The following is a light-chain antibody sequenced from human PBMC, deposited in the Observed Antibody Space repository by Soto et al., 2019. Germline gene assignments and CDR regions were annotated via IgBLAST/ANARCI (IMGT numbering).Light chain of an antibody. V-gene: IGKV1-9*01. J-gene: IGKJ1*01. CDR2: ATS. CDR3: QHYNSSSEA. Sequence: IQLSHSPSSLSPSLGDRVTFTCRASQDISSYLAWYQQKPGKAPKLLIYATSTLQSGVPSRFSGSGSGTDFALTISSLQPEDFATYYCQHYNSSSEAFGQGTKVDI. CDR1: QDISSY.